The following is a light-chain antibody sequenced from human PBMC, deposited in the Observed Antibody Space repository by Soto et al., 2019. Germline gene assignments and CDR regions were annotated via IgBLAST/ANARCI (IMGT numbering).Light chain of an antibody. CDR1: HSIDNY. Sequence: DIQMTQSPSSLSASVGDRITITCRASHSIDNYLSWYQLKPGKAPRLLIYAASNLQRGVPSRFTGSGSGTDFTLTINNLQPDDFAVYYCQQCFSIPPKFGPGT. J-gene: IGKJ3*01. CDR2: AAS. V-gene: IGKV1-39*01. CDR3: QQCFSIPPK.